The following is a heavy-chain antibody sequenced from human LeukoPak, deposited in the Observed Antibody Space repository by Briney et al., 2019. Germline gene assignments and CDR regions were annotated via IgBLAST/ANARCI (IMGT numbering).Heavy chain of an antibody. Sequence: GGSLRLSCAASGFTFSSYEMNWVRQAPGKGLEWVSYISSCGSTIYYADSVKGRFTISRDNAKNSLYLQMNSLRAEDTAVYYCARDSTAAGTGVYWGQGTLVTVSS. CDR1: GFTFSSYE. CDR2: ISSCGSTI. D-gene: IGHD6-13*01. CDR3: ARDSTAAGTGVY. V-gene: IGHV3-48*03. J-gene: IGHJ4*02.